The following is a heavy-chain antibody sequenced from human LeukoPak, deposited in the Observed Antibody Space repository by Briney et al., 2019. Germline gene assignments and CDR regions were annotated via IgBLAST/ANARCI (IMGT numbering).Heavy chain of an antibody. V-gene: IGHV3-23*01. D-gene: IGHD5-18*01. CDR1: GFTFSSYA. CDR3: AKGNGYSYGRYYFDY. Sequence: TGGSLRLFCAASGFTFSSYAMGWVRQAPGKGLEWVSAITASGGNTYYADSVKGRFTISRDNSKNTLYLQVNSLRAEDTAVYYCAKGNGYSYGRYYFDYWGQGTLVTVSS. CDR2: ITASGGNT. J-gene: IGHJ4*02.